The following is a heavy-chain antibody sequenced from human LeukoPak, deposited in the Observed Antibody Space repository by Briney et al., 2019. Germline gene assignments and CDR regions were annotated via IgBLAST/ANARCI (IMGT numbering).Heavy chain of an antibody. Sequence: SETLSLTCTVSGXSISSSSYYWGWIRQPPGKGLEWIGSIYYSGSTYYNPSLKSRVTISVDTSKIQFSLKLSSVTAADTAVYYCARLMYDILTGYFYYFDYWGQGTLVTVSS. CDR3: ARLMYDILTGYFYYFDY. CDR1: GXSISSSSYY. V-gene: IGHV4-39*01. J-gene: IGHJ4*02. D-gene: IGHD3-9*01. CDR2: IYYSGST.